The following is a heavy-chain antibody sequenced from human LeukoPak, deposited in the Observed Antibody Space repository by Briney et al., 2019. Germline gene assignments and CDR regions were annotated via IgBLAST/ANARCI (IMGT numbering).Heavy chain of an antibody. CDR1: EFSVGSNY. V-gene: IGHV3-66*01. D-gene: IGHD6-13*01. CDR3: ARGDKQLVFNRNKGGFDP. J-gene: IGHJ5*02. CDR2: IYSGGST. Sequence: GGSLRLSCAASEFSVGSNYMTWVRQAPGKGLEWVSLIYSGGSTYYADSVKGRFTISRDNSKNTLYLQMNSLRTEDTAVYYCARGDKQLVFNRNKGGFDPWGQGTLVTVSS.